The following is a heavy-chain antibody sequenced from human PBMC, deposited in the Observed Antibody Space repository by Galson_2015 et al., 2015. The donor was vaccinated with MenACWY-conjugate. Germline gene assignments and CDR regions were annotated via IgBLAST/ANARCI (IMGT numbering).Heavy chain of an antibody. CDR1: GGSFSGYY. Sequence: LSLTCAVYGGSFSGYYWSWIRQPPGKGLEWIGEINHSGSTNYNPSLKSRVTISVDTSKNQFSLKLSSVTAADTAVYYCARGATYYYGSGSYYNRKGNWFDPWGQGTLVTVSS. V-gene: IGHV4-34*01. D-gene: IGHD3-10*01. CDR3: ARGATYYYGSGSYYNRKGNWFDP. J-gene: IGHJ5*02. CDR2: INHSGST.